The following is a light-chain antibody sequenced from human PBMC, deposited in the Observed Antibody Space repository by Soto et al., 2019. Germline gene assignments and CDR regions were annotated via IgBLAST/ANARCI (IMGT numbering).Light chain of an antibody. CDR2: GAS. Sequence: EIVMTQSPATLSVSPGERATLSCRASQNINSNLAWYRQNPGQAPRLLIYGASTRATGIPARLSGSGSGTEFTLTISSLQSEDFAVYYCQQYDDWPRTFGQGTKVEIK. V-gene: IGKV3-15*01. CDR1: QNINSN. J-gene: IGKJ1*01. CDR3: QQYDDWPRT.